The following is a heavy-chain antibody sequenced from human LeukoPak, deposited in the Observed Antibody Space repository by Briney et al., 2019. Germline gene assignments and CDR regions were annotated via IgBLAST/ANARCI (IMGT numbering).Heavy chain of an antibody. CDR3: AKDQFRYCSGGNCYAFDY. V-gene: IGHV3-23*01. J-gene: IGHJ4*02. Sequence: PGGSLRLSCAASGFTFSSYAMSWVRQAPGKGLEWVSAISGSGGSTYYADSVKGRFTISRDNSKNTLYLQMNSLRAEDTAVYYCAKDQFRYCSGGNCYAFDYWGQGNPVTVSS. CDR2: ISGSGGST. D-gene: IGHD2-15*01. CDR1: GFTFSSYA.